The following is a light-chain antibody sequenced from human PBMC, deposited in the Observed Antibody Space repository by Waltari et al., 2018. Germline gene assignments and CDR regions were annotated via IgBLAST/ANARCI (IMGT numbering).Light chain of an antibody. CDR3: QSYDSTNGVV. CDR1: SGSIDSNY. J-gene: IGLJ2*01. Sequence: NFMLTQPHSVSESPGKTVTISCTRSSGSIDSNYLQWYQQRPGSVPTAVMYEDNQRPSGVPDRFSGSIDRSSNSASLTISGLKTEDEADYYCQSYDSTNGVVFGGGTKLTVL. CDR2: EDN. V-gene: IGLV6-57*04.